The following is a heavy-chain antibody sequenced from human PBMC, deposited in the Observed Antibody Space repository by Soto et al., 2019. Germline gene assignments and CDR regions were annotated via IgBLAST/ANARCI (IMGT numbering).Heavy chain of an antibody. V-gene: IGHV4-34*01. CDR2: INHSGST. D-gene: IGHD2-2*02. J-gene: IGHJ4*02. Sequence: LSLTCAVYGGSFSGYYWSWIRQPPGKGLEWLGEINHSGSTNYNPSLKSRVTISVDTSKNQFSLKLSSVTAANRAVYYCARGTGSRGVVPATITVYVFRYWGQGTLGTVSS. CDR1: GGSFSGYY. CDR3: ARGTGSRGVVPATITVYVFRY.